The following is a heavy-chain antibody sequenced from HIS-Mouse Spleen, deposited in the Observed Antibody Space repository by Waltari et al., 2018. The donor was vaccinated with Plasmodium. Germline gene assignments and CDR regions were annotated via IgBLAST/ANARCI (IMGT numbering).Heavy chain of an antibody. V-gene: IGHV3-21*01. CDR1: GFPFSSYT. CDR2: ISSSSSYI. CDR3: ARDPPLSITGDLDAFDI. D-gene: IGHD7-27*01. J-gene: IGHJ3*02. Sequence: EVQLVESGGGLVKPGGSLRLSCAASGFPFSSYTMNWVRKAPGKGLEWVSSISSSSSYIYYADSVKGRFTISRDNAKNSLYLQMNSLRAEDTAVYYCARDPPLSITGDLDAFDIWGQGTMVTVSS.